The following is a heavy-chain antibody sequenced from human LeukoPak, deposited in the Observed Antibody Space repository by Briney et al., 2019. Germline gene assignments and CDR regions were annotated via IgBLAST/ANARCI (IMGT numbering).Heavy chain of an antibody. Sequence: PGWSLRLSCAASGFTFSNYGMQWVRQAPGKGLEWVALISSDGSNKYYADPVKGRFTISRDNSKNTLYLQMDSLRTEDTALYYCAGGWDFGDYWGQGTLVTVSS. D-gene: IGHD1-26*01. CDR3: AGGWDFGDY. CDR1: GFTFSNYG. CDR2: ISSDGSNK. V-gene: IGHV3-30*03. J-gene: IGHJ4*02.